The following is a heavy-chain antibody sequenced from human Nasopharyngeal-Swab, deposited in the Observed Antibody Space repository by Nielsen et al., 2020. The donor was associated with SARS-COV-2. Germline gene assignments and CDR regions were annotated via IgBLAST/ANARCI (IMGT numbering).Heavy chain of an antibody. Sequence: SETLSLTCTVSGGSISSYYWSWIRQPPGKGLEWIGYIYYSGSTNYNPSLKSRVIISVDTSKNQFSLKLSSVTAADTAVYYCARDGGVLNWFDPWGQGTLVTVSS. V-gene: IGHV4-59*01. CDR2: IYYSGST. CDR1: GGSISSYY. D-gene: IGHD3-16*01. CDR3: ARDGGVLNWFDP. J-gene: IGHJ5*02.